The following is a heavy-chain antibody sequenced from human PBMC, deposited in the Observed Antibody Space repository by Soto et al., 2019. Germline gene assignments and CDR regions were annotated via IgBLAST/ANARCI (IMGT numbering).Heavy chain of an antibody. Sequence: PXETLSLTCSVDGWSFSGYYWSWIRQPPGKGLDWIGEINHSGSTNYNPSLKSRVTISVDTSKNQFSLKLSSVTAADTAVYYCARGPSGSSGYYYYYYYYGMDVWGQGTTVTVSS. CDR3: ARGPSGSSGYYYYYYYYGMDV. CDR1: GWSFSGYY. CDR2: INHSGST. V-gene: IGHV4-34*01. J-gene: IGHJ6*02. D-gene: IGHD3-22*01.